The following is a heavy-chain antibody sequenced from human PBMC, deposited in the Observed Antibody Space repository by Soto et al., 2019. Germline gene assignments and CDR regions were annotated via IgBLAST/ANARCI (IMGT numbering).Heavy chain of an antibody. CDR3: ARDTAMAPTYYYYYMDV. CDR2: IYYSGST. J-gene: IGHJ6*03. Sequence: PSETLSLTCTVSGGSISSGGYYWSWIRQHPGKGLEWIGYIYYSGSTYYNPSLKSRVTISVDTSKNQFSLKLSSVTAADTAVYYCARDTAMAPTYYYYYMDVWGKGTTVTVSS. CDR1: GGSISSGGYY. V-gene: IGHV4-31*03. D-gene: IGHD5-18*01.